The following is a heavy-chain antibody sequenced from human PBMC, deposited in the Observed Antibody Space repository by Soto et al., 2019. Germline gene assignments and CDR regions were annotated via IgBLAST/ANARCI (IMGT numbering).Heavy chain of an antibody. Sequence: ASVKVSCKASGYAFTIYYIHWVRQAPGQGPEWMGRINPDGGRTTYAQNFNGRVTMTRDTSARTVYMELSRLKFEDTAMYYCARGAYSSSSLPPFDPWGQGTLVTVS. D-gene: IGHD6-6*01. V-gene: IGHV1-46*01. CDR3: ARGAYSSSSLPPFDP. CDR1: GYAFTIYY. J-gene: IGHJ5*02. CDR2: INPDGGRT.